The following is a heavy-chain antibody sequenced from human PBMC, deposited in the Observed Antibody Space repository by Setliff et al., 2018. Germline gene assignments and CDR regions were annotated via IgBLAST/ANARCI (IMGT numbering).Heavy chain of an antibody. CDR3: ARTSSGRYFDL. Sequence: TSETLSLTCAAAGGSLSNSFWAWVRQSPGKGLKWIGEINPKGGTTYNPSLNSRVSMSIDMSKNQFSLRLTSVTAADTAVYYCARTSSGRYFDLWGRGTLVTVSS. V-gene: IGHV4-34*01. CDR2: INPKGGT. CDR1: GGSLSNSF. J-gene: IGHJ2*01.